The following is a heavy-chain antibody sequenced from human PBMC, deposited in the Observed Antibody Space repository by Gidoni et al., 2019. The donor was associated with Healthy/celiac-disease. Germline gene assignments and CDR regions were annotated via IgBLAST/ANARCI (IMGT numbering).Heavy chain of an antibody. CDR3: ARELPSGSYYFDY. J-gene: IGHJ4*02. D-gene: IGHD1-26*01. CDR1: AGSVSCGSYY. Sequence: QVQLQESGPGLFKPSETLSLTCTVSAGSVSCGSYYWSWIRQPPGKGLEWIGYSYYSGSTNYNPSLKSRVTISVDTSKNQFSLKLSSVTAADTAVYYCARELPSGSYYFDYWGQGTLVTVSS. CDR2: SYYSGST. V-gene: IGHV4-61*01.